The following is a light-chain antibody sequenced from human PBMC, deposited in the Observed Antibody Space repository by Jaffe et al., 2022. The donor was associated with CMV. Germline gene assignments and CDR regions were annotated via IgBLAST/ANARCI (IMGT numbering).Light chain of an antibody. V-gene: IGKV1-9*01. CDR3: QQLSSYPVT. J-gene: IGKJ3*01. CDR2: GAS. CDR1: QGISSY. Sequence: IQLTQSPSSLSASVGDTVIITCRASQGISSYLAWYQQKPGKAPRFLIYGASTLQSGVPSRFSGSGSGTEFTLTISSLQPEDFATYYCQQLSSYPVTFGPGTKVDVK.